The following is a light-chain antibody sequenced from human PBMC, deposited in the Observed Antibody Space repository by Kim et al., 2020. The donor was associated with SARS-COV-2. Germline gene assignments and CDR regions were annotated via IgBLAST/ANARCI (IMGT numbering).Light chain of an antibody. CDR1: QSVSSN. V-gene: IGKV3-15*01. Sequence: VSPGERATLSCRASQSVSSNLAWYQQKPGQAPRLLIYSTSTRATGIPARFSGSGSGTDFTLTISSLQSEDFAVYYCQQCNNWPRTFGQGTKVDIK. CDR2: STS. J-gene: IGKJ1*01. CDR3: QQCNNWPRT.